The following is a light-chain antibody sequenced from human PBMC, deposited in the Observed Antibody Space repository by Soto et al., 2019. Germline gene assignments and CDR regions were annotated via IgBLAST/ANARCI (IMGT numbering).Light chain of an antibody. J-gene: IGKJ1*01. Sequence: EIVMTQSPATLSVSPGERATLSCRASQSVSRNLAWYQQKPGQAPRLLIYGASTRATGVPARFSGSGSGTEFTLTISSLQSEDIAVYYCQQCNNWPLAFGQGTKVDIK. CDR3: QQCNNWPLA. V-gene: IGKV3-15*01. CDR2: GAS. CDR1: QSVSRN.